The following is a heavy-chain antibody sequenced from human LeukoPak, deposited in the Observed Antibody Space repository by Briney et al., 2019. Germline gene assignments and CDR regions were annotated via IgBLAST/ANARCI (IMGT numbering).Heavy chain of an antibody. D-gene: IGHD3-9*01. CDR3: ARDRGLRYFDSFDF. CDR2: IRKDGSDK. V-gene: IGHV3-7*03. CDR1: GFIFNSYW. J-gene: IGHJ4*02. Sequence: PGGSLRLSCAASGFIFNSYWMSWVRQAPGKGLEWVAHIRKDGSDKYYLDSVKARFTISRDNVKNLVHLQMNGLRAEDTAVYYCARDRGLRYFDSFDFWGQGTRVTVSS.